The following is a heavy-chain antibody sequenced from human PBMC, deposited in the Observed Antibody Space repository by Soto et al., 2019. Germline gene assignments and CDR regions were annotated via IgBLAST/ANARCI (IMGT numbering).Heavy chain of an antibody. CDR1: GFNFRNYG. CDR3: ARLYTWIMDY. D-gene: IGHD5-12*01. Sequence: QVQLVESGGGVVPPGRSVRLSCAASGFNFRNYGMHWVRQAPGKGLEWVSVIWYDGSNKYYADSVKGRFTISRDNSKNTLYLQIDSLRAEGTAVYYCARLYTWIMDYWGQGIMVTVSS. CDR2: IWYDGSNK. V-gene: IGHV3-33*01. J-gene: IGHJ4*02.